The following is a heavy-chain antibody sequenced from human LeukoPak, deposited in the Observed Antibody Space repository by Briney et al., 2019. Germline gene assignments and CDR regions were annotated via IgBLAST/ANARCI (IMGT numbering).Heavy chain of an antibody. V-gene: IGHV4-39*07. Sequence: PSDTLSLTCTVSGGSISSSSYYWGWIRQPPGKGLEWIGTIYYSGSTYYNPSLKSRVTISVDTSKNQFSLKLSSVTAADTAVYYCARIGSGALNDYWGQGTLVTVSS. CDR2: IYYSGST. CDR3: ARIGSGALNDY. J-gene: IGHJ4*02. D-gene: IGHD3-10*01. CDR1: GGSISSSSYY.